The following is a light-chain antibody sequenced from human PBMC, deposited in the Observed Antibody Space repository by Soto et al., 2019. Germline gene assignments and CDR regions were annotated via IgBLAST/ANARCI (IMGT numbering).Light chain of an antibody. J-gene: IGLJ1*01. CDR3: SSYTTSSTYV. CDR1: SSDVGSSNG. CDR2: DVS. V-gene: IGLV2-18*02. Sequence: QSALTQPASVSGSPGQSVAISCTGTSSDVGSSNGVSWYQQPPGTAPKLMIYDVSNRPSGVPDRFSGSKSGNTASLTISGLQAEDEADYYCSSYTTSSTYVFGTGTKVTVL.